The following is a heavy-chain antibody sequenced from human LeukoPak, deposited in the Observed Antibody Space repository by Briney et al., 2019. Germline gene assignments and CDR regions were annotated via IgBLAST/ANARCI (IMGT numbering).Heavy chain of an antibody. D-gene: IGHD5-24*01. CDR2: ISAYNGNT. CDR1: GYTFTSYG. J-gene: IGHJ3*02. Sequence: ASVKVSCKASGYTFTSYGISWVRQAPGQGLEWMGWISAYNGNTNYAQKLQGRVTMTTDTSTCTAYMELRSLRSDDTAVYYCARLEMATMGNDAFDIWGQGTMVTVSS. V-gene: IGHV1-18*01. CDR3: ARLEMATMGNDAFDI.